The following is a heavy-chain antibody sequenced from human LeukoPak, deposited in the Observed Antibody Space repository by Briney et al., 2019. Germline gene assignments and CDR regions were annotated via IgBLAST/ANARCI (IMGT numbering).Heavy chain of an antibody. V-gene: IGHV3-48*03. J-gene: IGHJ5*02. Sequence: GGSLRLSYAASGFTFSSYVMNWVRQAPGKGLEWVSYISSSGSTIYYAASVKGRFTISRDNATNSLYLQMNSLRAEDTAVYYCAREPRGAIFGVVILGNWFDPWGQGTLVTVSS. CDR1: GFTFSSYV. CDR2: ISSSGSTI. D-gene: IGHD3-3*01. CDR3: AREPRGAIFGVVILGNWFDP.